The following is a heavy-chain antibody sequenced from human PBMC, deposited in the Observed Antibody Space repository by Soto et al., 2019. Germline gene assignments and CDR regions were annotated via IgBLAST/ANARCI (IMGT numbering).Heavy chain of an antibody. D-gene: IGHD3-22*01. J-gene: IGHJ4*02. Sequence: PGGSLRLSCAASGFTFTSYGMHWVRQAPGKGLEWVAVIWYDGSNKYYADSVKGRFTISRDNSKNTLYLQMNSLRAEDTAVYYCAREGRQDYYDSSGGFDYWGQGTLVTVSS. V-gene: IGHV3-33*08. CDR1: GFTFTSYG. CDR3: AREGRQDYYDSSGGFDY. CDR2: IWYDGSNK.